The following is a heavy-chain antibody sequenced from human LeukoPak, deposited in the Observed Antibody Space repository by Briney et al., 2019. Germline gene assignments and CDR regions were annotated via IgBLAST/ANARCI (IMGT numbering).Heavy chain of an antibody. J-gene: IGHJ6*03. D-gene: IGHD1-26*01. CDR1: GYTLTELS. Sequence: GASVKVSCKVSGYTLTELSMHWVRQAPGKGLEWMGGFDPEDGETIYAQKFQGRVTMTEDTSTDTAYMELSSLRSEDTAVYYCAVGTIHIAKHGRGEWELLQRYYYYMDVWGKGTTVTVSS. CDR2: FDPEDGET. CDR3: AVGTIHIAKHGRGEWELLQRYYYYMDV. V-gene: IGHV1-24*01.